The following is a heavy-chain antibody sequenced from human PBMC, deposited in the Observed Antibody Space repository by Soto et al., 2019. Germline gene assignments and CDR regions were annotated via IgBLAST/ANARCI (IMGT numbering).Heavy chain of an antibody. D-gene: IGHD6-19*01. CDR1: GGSISSGGYS. Sequence: SETLSLTCTVSGGSISSGGYSWNWIRQPPGKGLEWIGYIYHSGSTDYNPSLRSRVTISVDKSNNQFSLYLQMNSLRAEDTAVYYCAKGSSGWYERFDYWGQGTLVTVSS. CDR3: AKGSSGWYERFDY. V-gene: IGHV4-30-2*01. J-gene: IGHJ4*02. CDR2: IYHSGST.